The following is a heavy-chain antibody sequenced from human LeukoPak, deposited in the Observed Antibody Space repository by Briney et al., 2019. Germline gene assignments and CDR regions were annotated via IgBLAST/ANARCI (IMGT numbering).Heavy chain of an antibody. CDR2: INPNSGGT. V-gene: IGHV1-2*02. D-gene: IGHD3-22*01. J-gene: IGHJ5*02. Sequence: ASVKVSCKASGYTFTGYFLHWVRQAPGQGLEWMGWINPNSGGTTFAQKFQGRVTMTRDTSISTAYMELSRLRSDDTAVYYCARVFNYYDTSCYYTWGQGTLVTVSS. CDR1: GYTFTGYF. CDR3: ARVFNYYDTSCYYT.